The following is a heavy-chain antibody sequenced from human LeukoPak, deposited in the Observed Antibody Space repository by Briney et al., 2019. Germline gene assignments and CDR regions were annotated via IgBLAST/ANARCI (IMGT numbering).Heavy chain of an antibody. CDR1: GLTINNYN. V-gene: IGHV3-21*01. J-gene: IGHJ4*03. CDR3: ASPHYCSGSSCCFGY. Sequence: GGSLRLSCVASGLTINNYNMNWVRQAPGKGLEWVSLISSDGSYIYYADSVRGRFTISRDNAKNSLYLQMNSMRAEDTAVYFCASPHYCSGSSCCFGYWGQGTLVTVSS. CDR2: ISSDGSYI. D-gene: IGHD2-15*01.